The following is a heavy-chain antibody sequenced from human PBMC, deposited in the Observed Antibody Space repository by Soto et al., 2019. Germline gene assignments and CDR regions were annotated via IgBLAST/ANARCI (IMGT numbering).Heavy chain of an antibody. Sequence: SETLSLTCTVSGGSISNYYWSWIRQPPGKGLEWIGYIYYSGSTNYNPSLKSRVTISVDTSKNQFSLKLSSVTAADTAVYYCARVYGDCFDYWGQGTLVTVSS. V-gene: IGHV4-59*01. CDR3: ARVYGDCFDY. J-gene: IGHJ4*02. CDR2: IYYSGST. CDR1: GGSISNYY. D-gene: IGHD4-17*01.